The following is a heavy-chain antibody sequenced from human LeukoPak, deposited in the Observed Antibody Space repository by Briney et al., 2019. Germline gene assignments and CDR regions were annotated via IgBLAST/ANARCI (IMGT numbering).Heavy chain of an antibody. D-gene: IGHD3-9*01. CDR2: INGSGGST. CDR1: GFTFSSYS. CDR3: AKDLRLRYFTY. Sequence: GGSLRLSCAASGFTFSSYSMNWVRQAPGKGPEWVSTINGSGGSTYYADSVKGRFTISRDNSKNTLYLQMNSLRAEDTAVYHCAKDLRLRYFTYWGQGTLVTVSS. V-gene: IGHV3-23*01. J-gene: IGHJ4*02.